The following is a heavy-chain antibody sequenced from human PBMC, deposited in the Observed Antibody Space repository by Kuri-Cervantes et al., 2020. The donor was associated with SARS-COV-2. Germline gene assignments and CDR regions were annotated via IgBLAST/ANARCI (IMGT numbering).Heavy chain of an antibody. J-gene: IGHJ4*02. CDR1: GYTFTDYY. Sequence: ASVKVSCKASGYTFTDYYINWVRQAPGQGLEWMGWINPNSGGTNYAQRYQGWVTMTRDTSTRTAYMELGSLTSVDSAVYFCAMGGKHHHILRFLEWVHFDAWGQGTLVTVSS. CDR2: INPNSGGT. D-gene: IGHD3-3*01. CDR3: AMGGKHHHILRFLEWVHFDA. V-gene: IGHV1-2*04.